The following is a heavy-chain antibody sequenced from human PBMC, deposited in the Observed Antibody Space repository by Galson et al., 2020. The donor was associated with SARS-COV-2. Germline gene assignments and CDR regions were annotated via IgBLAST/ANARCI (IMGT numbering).Heavy chain of an antibody. CDR3: ARSWRHQWLVLEWFDP. J-gene: IGHJ5*02. Sequence: SETLSLTCTVSGGSISSGRYYWSWIRQPAGKGLEWIGRIYTSGSTNYNPSLKSRVTISVDTSKNQFSLKLSSVTAADTAVYYCARSWRHQWLVLEWFDPWGQGTLVTVSS. CDR2: IYTSGST. CDR1: GGSISSGRYY. D-gene: IGHD6-19*01. V-gene: IGHV4-61*02.